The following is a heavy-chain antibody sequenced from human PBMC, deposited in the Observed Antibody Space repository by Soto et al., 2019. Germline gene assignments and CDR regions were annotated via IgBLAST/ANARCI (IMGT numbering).Heavy chain of an antibody. V-gene: IGHV3-23*01. Sequence: GGSLRLSCAASGFTFSSYAMSWVRQAPGKGLEWVSAISRSGGSTYYADSVKGRFTISRDNSKNTLYLQMNSLRAEDTAVYYCAKVGYYYDSSGYSPFDYWGQGTLVTVSS. J-gene: IGHJ4*02. D-gene: IGHD3-22*01. CDR3: AKVGYYYDSSGYSPFDY. CDR1: GFTFSSYA. CDR2: ISRSGGST.